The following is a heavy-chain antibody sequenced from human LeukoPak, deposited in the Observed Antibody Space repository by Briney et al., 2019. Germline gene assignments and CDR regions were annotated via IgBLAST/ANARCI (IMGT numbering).Heavy chain of an antibody. CDR1: GFTVSSNY. CDR2: IYSGGST. V-gene: IGHV3-53*01. D-gene: IGHD5-24*01. CDR3: ARDTPRWGLDY. Sequence: PGGSLRLSCAASGFTVSSNYMSWVRQAPGKGLEWVSVIYSGGSTYYADPVKGRFTISRDNSKNTLYLQMNSLRAEDTAVYYCARDTPRWGLDYWGQGTLVTVSS. J-gene: IGHJ4*02.